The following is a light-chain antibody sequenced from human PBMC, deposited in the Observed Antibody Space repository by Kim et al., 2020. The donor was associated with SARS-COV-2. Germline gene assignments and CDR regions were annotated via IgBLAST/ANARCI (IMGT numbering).Light chain of an antibody. V-gene: IGKV3-20*01. J-gene: IGKJ4*01. CDR2: GAS. Sequence: SPGERATLSCKASQSVSSSYLAWYQQKPGQAPRILIYGASSRATGIPDRFSGSGSGTDFTLTISRLEPEDFAVYYCKQYGSAPLTFGGVTKVDIK. CDR1: QSVSSSY. CDR3: KQYGSAPLT.